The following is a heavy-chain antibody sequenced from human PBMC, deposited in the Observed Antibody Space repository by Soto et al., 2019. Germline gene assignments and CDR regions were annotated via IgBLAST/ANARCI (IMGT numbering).Heavy chain of an antibody. CDR3: ARGGLWNYYNDY. Sequence: EVQLVESGGGLVQPGGSLRLSCAASGFTFSRDWMHWVRQSPGKGLVWVSRIKGDGTITNYADSVKGRFTTSRDNAKNTVYLQLNRLSIEDMAVNYCARGGLWNYYNDYWGQGTLVTVSS. D-gene: IGHD3-10*01. CDR2: IKGDGTIT. J-gene: IGHJ4*02. CDR1: GFTFSRDW. V-gene: IGHV3-74*01.